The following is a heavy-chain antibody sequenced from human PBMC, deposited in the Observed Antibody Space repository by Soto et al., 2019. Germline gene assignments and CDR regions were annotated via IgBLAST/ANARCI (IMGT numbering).Heavy chain of an antibody. CDR1: GYTFTSYD. V-gene: IGHV1-8*01. Sequence: QVQLVQSGAEVKKPGASVKVSCKASGYTFTSYDINWVRQATGQGLEWMGWMNPNSGNTGYAQKFQGRVTMTRNTSISTAYMELSSLRSEDTAGYYCARDHARGDWAVFDYWGQGTLVTVSS. D-gene: IGHD2-21*01. CDR3: ARDHARGDWAVFDY. CDR2: MNPNSGNT. J-gene: IGHJ4*02.